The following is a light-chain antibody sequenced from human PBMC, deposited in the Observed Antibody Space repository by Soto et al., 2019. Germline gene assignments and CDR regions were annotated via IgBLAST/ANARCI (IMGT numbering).Light chain of an antibody. Sequence: DIQMTQAPSSVSASIGDRVTITCRASQDIDSWLAWFQQQPGEAPRLLIYAAISLHSGVPSRFSGAASGTDFSLTISSLQPEDVATDFCQQGNSFPLTVGGGTKVEIK. CDR3: QQGNSFPLT. J-gene: IGKJ4*01. CDR1: QDIDSW. CDR2: AAI. V-gene: IGKV1-12*01.